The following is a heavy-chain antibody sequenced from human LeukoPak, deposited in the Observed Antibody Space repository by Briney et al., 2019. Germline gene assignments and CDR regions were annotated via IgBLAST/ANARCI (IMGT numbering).Heavy chain of an antibody. V-gene: IGHV4-4*07. CDR3: ARDVPGAMVRGVVIYYYYMDV. J-gene: IGHJ6*03. D-gene: IGHD3-10*01. Sequence: SETLSLTCTVSGGSISSYYWSWIRQPAGKGLEWIGRIYTRGITNNNPSLKSRVTMSVDTVKNQFSLKLSSVTAADTAVYYCARDVPGAMVRGVVIYYYYMDVWGKGTTVTVSS. CDR2: IYTRGIT. CDR1: GGSISSYY.